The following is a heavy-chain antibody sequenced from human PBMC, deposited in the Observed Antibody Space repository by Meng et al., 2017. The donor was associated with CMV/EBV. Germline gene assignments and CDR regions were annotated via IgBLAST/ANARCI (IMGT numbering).Heavy chain of an antibody. CDR1: GGTFSSYT. CDR3: ARVGSAYCSSTRCEFGVRYYYGMDV. Sequence: SVKVSCKASGGTFSSYTISWVRQAPGQGLEWMGRIIPILGIANYAQKFQGRVTITADKSTSTAYMELSSLRSEDTAVYYCARVGSAYCSSTRCEFGVRYYYGMDVWGQGTTVTVSS. V-gene: IGHV1-69*02. D-gene: IGHD2-2*01. CDR2: IIPILGIA. J-gene: IGHJ6*02.